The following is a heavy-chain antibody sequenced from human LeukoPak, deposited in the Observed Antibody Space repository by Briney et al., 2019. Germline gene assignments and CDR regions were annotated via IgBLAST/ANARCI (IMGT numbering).Heavy chain of an antibody. CDR3: ASVIVVVTGIYFDY. J-gene: IGHJ4*02. V-gene: IGHV1-18*01. CDR2: ISAYSGNT. Sequence: ASVKVSCKASGYTFTSYGISWVRQAPGQGLGGMGGISAYSGNTNYAQKLQGRVTMTTDTSTSTAYMELRSLRSDDTAVYYCASVIVVVTGIYFDYWGQGTLVTVSS. D-gene: IGHD2-21*02. CDR1: GYTFTSYG.